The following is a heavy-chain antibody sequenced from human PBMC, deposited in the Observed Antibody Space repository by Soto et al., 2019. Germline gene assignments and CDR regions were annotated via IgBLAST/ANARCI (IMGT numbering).Heavy chain of an antibody. CDR2: IYYSGST. Sequence: SETLSLTCTVSGGSISSSSYYRGWIRQPPGKGLEWIGSIYYSGSTYYNPSLKSRVTISVDTSKNQFSLKLSSVTAADTAVYYCARLSGGSYRYYYYGMDVWGQGTTVTVSS. CDR1: GGSISSSSYY. V-gene: IGHV4-39*01. J-gene: IGHJ6*02. D-gene: IGHD1-26*01. CDR3: ARLSGGSYRYYYYGMDV.